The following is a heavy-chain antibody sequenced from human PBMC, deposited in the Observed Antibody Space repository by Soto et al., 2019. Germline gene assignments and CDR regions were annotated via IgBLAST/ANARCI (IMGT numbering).Heavy chain of an antibody. Sequence: ESGGGVVQPGRSLRLSCAASGFTFSSYGMHWVRQAPGKGLEWVAVIWYDGSNKYYADSVKGRFTISRDNSKNTLYLQMNSLRAEDTAVYYCARGRSGAGINFDYWGQGTLVTVSS. J-gene: IGHJ4*02. D-gene: IGHD3-10*01. CDR1: GFTFSSYG. CDR3: ARGRSGAGINFDY. CDR2: IWYDGSNK. V-gene: IGHV3-33*01.